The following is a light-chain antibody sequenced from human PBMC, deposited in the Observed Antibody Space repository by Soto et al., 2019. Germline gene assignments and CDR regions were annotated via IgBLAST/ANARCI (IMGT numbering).Light chain of an antibody. Sequence: EVVMTQSPATLSVSPGERVTLSFSASQSINAHLAWYQQKPGQAPSLLIHGAYTRATGIPARFSGTGFGTELILTISSLQSEYFAVYYCQQYNTWLWTFGQGTKVEIQ. V-gene: IGKV3-15*01. CDR1: QSINAH. CDR3: QQYNTWLWT. CDR2: GAY. J-gene: IGKJ1*01.